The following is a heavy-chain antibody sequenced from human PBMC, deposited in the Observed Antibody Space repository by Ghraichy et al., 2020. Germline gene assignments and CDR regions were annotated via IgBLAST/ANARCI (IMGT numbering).Heavy chain of an antibody. CDR3: AREGYDILTGYYTAY. D-gene: IGHD3-9*01. CDR2: LYYSGST. J-gene: IGHJ4*02. Sequence: SETLSLTCTVSGGSISSYYWSWIRQPPGKGLEWIGYLYYSGSTNYNPSLKSRVTISVDTSKNQFSLKLSSVTAADTAVYYCAREGYDILTGYYTAYWGQGTLVTVSS. V-gene: IGHV4-59*01. CDR1: GGSISSYY.